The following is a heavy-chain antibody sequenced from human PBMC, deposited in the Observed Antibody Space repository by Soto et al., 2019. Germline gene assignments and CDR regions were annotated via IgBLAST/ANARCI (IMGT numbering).Heavy chain of an antibody. D-gene: IGHD3-10*01. J-gene: IGHJ6*03. CDR2: IYYSGST. CDR1: GGSISSSSYY. CDR3: ARPITMVRGAFYYMDV. Sequence: SETLSLTCTVSGGSISSSSYYWGWIRQPPGKGLEWIGSIYYSGSTYYNPSLKSRVTISVDTSKNQFSLKLSSVTAADTAVYYCARPITMVRGAFYYMDVWGKGTTVTVSS. V-gene: IGHV4-39*01.